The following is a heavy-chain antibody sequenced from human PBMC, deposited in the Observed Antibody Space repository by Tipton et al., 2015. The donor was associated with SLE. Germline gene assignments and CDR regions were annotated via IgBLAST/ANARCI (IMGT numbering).Heavy chain of an antibody. CDR1: GVTFSSYA. CDR2: ISGSGGST. Sequence: GSLRLSCAASGVTFSSYAMSWVRQAPGKGLEWVSAISGSGGSTYYADSVKGRFTISRDNSKNTLYLQMNSLRAEDTAVYYCACVYYDFWSGYYPLGFDIWGKGTMVTVSS. CDR3: ACVYYDFWSGYYPLGFDI. V-gene: IGHV3-23*01. J-gene: IGHJ3*02. D-gene: IGHD3-3*01.